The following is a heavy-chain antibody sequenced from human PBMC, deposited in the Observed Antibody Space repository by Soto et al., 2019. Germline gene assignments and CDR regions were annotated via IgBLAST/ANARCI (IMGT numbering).Heavy chain of an antibody. CDR1: GGSISSGDYY. J-gene: IGHJ6*02. CDR3: ARVGLVHYYYYYGMDV. CDR2: IYYSGST. Sequence: SETLSLTCTVSGGSISSGDYYWSWIRQPPGKGLEWIGYIYYSGSTYYNPSLKSRVTISVDTSKNQFSLKLSSVTAADTAVYYCARVGLVHYYYYYGMDVWGQGTTVTVSS. V-gene: IGHV4-30-4*01. D-gene: IGHD6-6*01.